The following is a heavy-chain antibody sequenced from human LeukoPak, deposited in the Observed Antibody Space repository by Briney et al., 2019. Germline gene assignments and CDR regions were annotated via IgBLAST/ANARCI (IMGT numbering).Heavy chain of an antibody. CDR1: GFTFSSYA. CDR3: AKSGKARIAVAGADY. V-gene: IGHV3-23*01. Sequence: GGSLRLSCAASGFTFSSYAMTWVRQARGKGLVWVLAIASGGGTKYYADSVKGRFTISRDNSKNTLYVQMHSLRAEDTAVYYCAKSGKARIAVAGADYWGQGTPVTVSS. D-gene: IGHD6-19*01. J-gene: IGHJ4*02. CDR2: IASGGGTK.